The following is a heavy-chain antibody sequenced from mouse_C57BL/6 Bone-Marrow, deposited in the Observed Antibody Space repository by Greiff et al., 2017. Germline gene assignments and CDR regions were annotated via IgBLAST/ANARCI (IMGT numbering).Heavy chain of an antibody. CDR1: GYTFTNYW. Sequence: QVQLQQSGAELVRPGTSVKLSCKASGYTFTNYWIGWAKQRPGHGLEWIGDIDPGGGYTNYNEKFKGKATLTADKSSSTAYMQFSSLTAEDSAIYDCAREGCRYSTYDWYFDVCGSGTAVTVTA. D-gene: IGHD2-5*01. J-gene: IGHJ1*01. CDR2: IDPGGGYT. CDR3: AREGCRYSTYDWYFDV. V-gene: IGHV1-63*01.